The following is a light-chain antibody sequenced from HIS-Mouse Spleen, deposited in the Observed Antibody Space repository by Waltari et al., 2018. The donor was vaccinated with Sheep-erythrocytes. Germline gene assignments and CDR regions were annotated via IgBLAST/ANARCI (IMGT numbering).Light chain of an antibody. CDR3: CSYAGSSTPWV. Sequence: QSALTQPACVSGSPGQPITISCTGTSSVLVPYNLFRWYQQPPGKAPKLMIYEGSKRPSGVSNRFSGSKSGNTASLTISGLQAEDEADYYCCSYAGSSTPWVFGGGTKLTVL. V-gene: IGLV2-23*01. CDR2: EGS. CDR1: SSVLVPYNL. J-gene: IGLJ3*02.